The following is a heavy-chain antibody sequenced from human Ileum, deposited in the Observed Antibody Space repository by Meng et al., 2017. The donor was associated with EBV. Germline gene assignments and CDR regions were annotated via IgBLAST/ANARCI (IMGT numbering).Heavy chain of an antibody. D-gene: IGHD2-15*01. Sequence: QVQMVQSGFELKEPGTPGKISCETSGYRFTSYALNWVRQAPGQGLEWMGWIDTKTGNPSYAPGFTGRFVFSSETSVSTAYLQISSLKAADTAVYYCARSWGGGSSKEWGQGTLVTVSS. J-gene: IGHJ4*02. CDR2: IDTKTGNP. CDR3: ARSWGGGSSKE. CDR1: GYRFTSYA. V-gene: IGHV7-4-1*02.